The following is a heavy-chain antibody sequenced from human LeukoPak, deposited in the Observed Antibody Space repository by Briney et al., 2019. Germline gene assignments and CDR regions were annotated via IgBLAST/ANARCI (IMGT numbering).Heavy chain of an antibody. D-gene: IGHD1/OR15-1a*01. J-gene: IGHJ4*02. V-gene: IGHV4-59*12. CDR3: ARISPTSQMNN. CDR1: GGSISSYY. Sequence: PSETLSLTCTVSGGSISSYYWSWIRQPPGKGLEWIGYIYYSGSTNYNPSLKSRLTISVDTSKNQFSLKLSSMTAADTAVYYCARISPTSQMNNWGRGTLVTVSS. CDR2: IYYSGST.